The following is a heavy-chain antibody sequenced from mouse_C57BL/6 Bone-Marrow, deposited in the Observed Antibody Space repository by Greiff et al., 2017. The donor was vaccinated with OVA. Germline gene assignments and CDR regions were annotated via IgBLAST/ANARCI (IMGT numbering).Heavy chain of an antibody. CDR1: GYTFTDYE. CDR2: IDPETGGT. J-gene: IGHJ4*01. Sequence: VKLLESGAELVRPGASVTLSCKASGYTFTDYEMHWVKQTPVHGLEWIGAIDPETGGTAYNQKFKGKAILTADKSSSTAYMELRSLTSEDSAVYYCTRSDYYGSSYDYAMDYWGQGTSVTVSS. D-gene: IGHD1-1*01. V-gene: IGHV1-15*01. CDR3: TRSDYYGSSYDYAMDY.